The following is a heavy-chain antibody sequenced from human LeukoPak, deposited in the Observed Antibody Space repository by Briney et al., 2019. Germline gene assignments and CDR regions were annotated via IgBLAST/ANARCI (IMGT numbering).Heavy chain of an antibody. D-gene: IGHD2-15*01. CDR3: ARGRREDCSGGSCYPTNLDY. J-gene: IGHJ4*02. CDR2: INHSGST. Sequence: SETLSLTCAVYGGSFSGYYWSWIRQPPGKGLEWIGEINHSGSTNYNPSPKSRVTISVDTSKNQFSLKLSSVTAADTAVYYCARGRREDCSGGSCYPTNLDYWGQGTLVTVSS. CDR1: GGSFSGYY. V-gene: IGHV4-34*01.